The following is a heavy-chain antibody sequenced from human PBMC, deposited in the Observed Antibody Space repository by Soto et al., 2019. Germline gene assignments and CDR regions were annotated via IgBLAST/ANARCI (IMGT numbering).Heavy chain of an antibody. CDR2: IYYSGST. Sequence: SETLSLSCTVSGGSISSSSYFWGWIRQPPGKGLEWIGSIYYSGSTYYNPSLKSRVTVSVDTSKNQFSLKLSSVTAADTAVYYCARHPSNFWFDPWGQGTLVTVSS. CDR1: GGSISSSSYF. V-gene: IGHV4-39*01. D-gene: IGHD4-4*01. J-gene: IGHJ5*02. CDR3: ARHPSNFWFDP.